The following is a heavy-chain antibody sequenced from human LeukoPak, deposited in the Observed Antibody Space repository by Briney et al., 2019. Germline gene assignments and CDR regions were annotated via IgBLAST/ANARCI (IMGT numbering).Heavy chain of an antibody. CDR3: ARDRRSSSSNSILFDY. V-gene: IGHV1-18*01. J-gene: IGHJ4*02. CDR1: GYTVTNYG. CDR2: IDAYNGNT. Sequence: ASVKVSCKASGYTVTNYGVSWVRQAPGQGLDWMGWIDAYNGNTNYEQKLQGRVTMTTDTSTSTAYMELRSLRSDDTAVYYCARDRRSSSSNSILFDYWGQGTVVTVSS. D-gene: IGHD6-6*01.